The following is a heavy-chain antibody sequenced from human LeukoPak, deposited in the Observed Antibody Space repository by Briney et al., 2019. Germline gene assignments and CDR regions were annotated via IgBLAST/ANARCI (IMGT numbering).Heavy chain of an antibody. J-gene: IGHJ4*02. V-gene: IGHV3-49*04. CDR1: AFTFGDYA. CDR3: TRGDGSGSY. CDR2: IRSKTSGGTT. Sequence: GGSLRLSCTASAFTFGDYAMSWVRQAPGKGLDWIGFIRSKTSGGTTEYAASVKGRFTILRDDSKSIAYLQINSLKTEDTAVYYCTRGDGSGSYWGQGTLVTVSS. D-gene: IGHD1-26*01.